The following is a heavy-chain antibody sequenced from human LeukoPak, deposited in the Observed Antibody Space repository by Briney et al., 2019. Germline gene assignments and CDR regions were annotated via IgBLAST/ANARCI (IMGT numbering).Heavy chain of an antibody. CDR3: ARGEYYYYYSMDV. Sequence: GGSLRLSRAASGFTVSSNYMIWIRQAPGKGLEGVSILYSGGYTYYADSVKGRFTISRDNSKNTLYLQMNSLSAADTAVYYCARGEYYYYYSMDVWGRGTPVTVSS. CDR1: GFTVSSNY. V-gene: IGHV3-66*02. J-gene: IGHJ6*03. D-gene: IGHD3-10*01. CDR2: LYSGGYT.